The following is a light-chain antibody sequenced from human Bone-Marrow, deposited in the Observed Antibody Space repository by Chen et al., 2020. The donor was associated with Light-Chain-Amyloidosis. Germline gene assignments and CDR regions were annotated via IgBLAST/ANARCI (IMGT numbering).Light chain of an antibody. J-gene: IGLJ3*02. CDR3: QSYQGSSQGV. CDR2: EDD. V-gene: IGLV6-57*01. Sequence: NFMLTQPHSVSESPGKTVIISCTRSSGSIATTYVQGYQQRPGSSPTTVINEDDQRTSGVPDRFSGYLDRSSNSASLTISGLKTEDEADYCCQSYQGSSQGVFGGGTKLTVL. CDR1: SGSIATTY.